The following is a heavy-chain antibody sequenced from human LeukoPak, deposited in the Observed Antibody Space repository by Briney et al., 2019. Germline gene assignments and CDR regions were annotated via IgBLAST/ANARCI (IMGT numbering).Heavy chain of an antibody. CDR2: IIPIFGTA. V-gene: IGHV1-69*01. D-gene: IGHD3-22*01. Sequence: SVKVSCKASGGTFSSYAISWVRQAPGQGLEWMGGIIPIFGTANYAQKFQGRVTITADESTSTAYMELSSLRPEDTAVYYCARGLPYYYDSSGYGSPFDYWGQGTLVTVSS. CDR1: GGTFSSYA. J-gene: IGHJ4*02. CDR3: ARGLPYYYDSSGYGSPFDY.